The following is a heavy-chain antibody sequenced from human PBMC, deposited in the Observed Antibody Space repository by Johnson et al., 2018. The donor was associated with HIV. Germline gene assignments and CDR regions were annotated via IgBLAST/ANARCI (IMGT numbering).Heavy chain of an antibody. V-gene: IGHV3-66*02. CDR1: GFTVSSNY. D-gene: IGHD1-26*01. CDR3: ATSMGATALAFVI. Sequence: VQLVESGGGLVQPGGSLRLSCAASGFTVSSNYMSWVRQAPGKGLEWVSVIYSGGSTYYADSVKGRFTISRDNSKNTLYLQMNSLRAEDTAVYYCATSMGATALAFVIWGQGTMVTVSS. CDR2: IYSGGST. J-gene: IGHJ3*02.